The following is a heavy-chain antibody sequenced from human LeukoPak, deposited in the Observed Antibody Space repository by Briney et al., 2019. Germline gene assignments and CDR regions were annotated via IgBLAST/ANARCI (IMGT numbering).Heavy chain of an antibody. J-gene: IGHJ4*02. CDR2: INHSGST. CDR1: GGSFSGYY. Sequence: SETLSLTCAVYGGSFSGYYWSWIRQPPGKGLEWIGEINHSGSTNYNPSLKSRVTISVDTSKNQFSLKLSSVTAADTAVYYCARWRGYYNSGLPQKEKLTNGNDYWGQGTLVTVSS. CDR3: ARWRGYYNSGLPQKEKLTNGNDY. D-gene: IGHD3-3*01. V-gene: IGHV4-34*01.